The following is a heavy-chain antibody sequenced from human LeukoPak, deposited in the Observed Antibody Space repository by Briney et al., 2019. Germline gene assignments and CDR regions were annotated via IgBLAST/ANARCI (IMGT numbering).Heavy chain of an antibody. V-gene: IGHV3-48*04. J-gene: IGHJ4*02. CDR2: ISSSATTI. CDR1: GFTFDTYS. D-gene: IGHD2-2*01. Sequence: GGSLRLSCAASGFTFDTYSMNWVRQAPGEGLEWVSYISSSATTIHYADSVKGRFTISRDNAKKSLYLQMDSLRAEDTAVYYCARDTRGESDYWGQGTLVTVSS. CDR3: ARDTRGESDY.